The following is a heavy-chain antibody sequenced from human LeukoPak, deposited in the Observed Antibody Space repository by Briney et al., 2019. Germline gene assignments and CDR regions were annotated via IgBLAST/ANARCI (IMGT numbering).Heavy chain of an antibody. D-gene: IGHD1-7*01. CDR2: INPNSGGT. CDR3: ARDLVGYNWNYQNYYYYYGMDV. Sequence: ASVKVSCKASGYTFTGYYMHWVRQAPGQGLEWMGWINPNSGGTNYAQKLQGRVTMTRDTSISTAYMELSRLRSDDTAVHYCARDLVGYNWNYQNYYYYYGMDVWGQGTTVTVSS. V-gene: IGHV1-2*02. CDR1: GYTFTGYY. J-gene: IGHJ6*02.